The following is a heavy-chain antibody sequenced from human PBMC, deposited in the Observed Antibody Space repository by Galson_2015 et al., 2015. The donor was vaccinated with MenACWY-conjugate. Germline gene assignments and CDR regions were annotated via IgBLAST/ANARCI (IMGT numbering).Heavy chain of an antibody. CDR2: IKEDGSEK. CDR1: GFTFSSYW. D-gene: IGHD3-9*01. J-gene: IGHJ4*02. CDR3: ARTYFDWSHFDY. Sequence: SLRLSCAASGFTFSSYWMSWVRQAPGKGLEWVANIKEDGSEKNYVDSVKGRSTISRDNAKNSLYLQMNSLRVEDTAVYYCARTYFDWSHFDYWGQGTLVTVSS. V-gene: IGHV3-7*03.